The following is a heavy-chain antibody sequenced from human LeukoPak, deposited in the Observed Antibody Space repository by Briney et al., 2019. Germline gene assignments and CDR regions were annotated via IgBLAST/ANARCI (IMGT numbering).Heavy chain of an antibody. CDR3: ARRYCSSTSCYRAAYYFDY. J-gene: IGHJ4*02. CDR1: GGSISSYY. CDR2: INHSGST. Sequence: PSETLSLTCTVSGGSISSYYWSWIRQPPGKGLEWIGEINHSGSTNYNPSLKSRVTISVDTSKNQFSLKLSSVTAADTAVYYCARRYCSSTSCYRAAYYFDYWGQGTLVTVSS. V-gene: IGHV4-34*01. D-gene: IGHD2-2*01.